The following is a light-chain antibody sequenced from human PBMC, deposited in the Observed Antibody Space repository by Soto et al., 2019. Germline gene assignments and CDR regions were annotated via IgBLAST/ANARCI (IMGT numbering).Light chain of an antibody. Sequence: QSVLTQPPSVSGAPGQRVTISCTGSSSNIGACYDVHWYQQLPGTAPKLLIYGNSNRPSGVPDRFSGSKSGTSASLAITGLQAEDEADYYCQSYDRSLSGVVFGGGTKLTVL. V-gene: IGLV1-40*01. CDR1: SSNIGACYD. J-gene: IGLJ2*01. CDR2: GNS. CDR3: QSYDRSLSGVV.